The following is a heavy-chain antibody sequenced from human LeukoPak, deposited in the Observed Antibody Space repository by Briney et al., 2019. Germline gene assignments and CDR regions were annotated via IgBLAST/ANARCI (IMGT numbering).Heavy chain of an antibody. Sequence: GGSLRLSCAASGFTFSSYGMHWVRQAPGKGLEWVAVISYDGSNKYYADSVKGRFTISRDNSKNTLYLQMNSLRAEDTAVYYCAKASGIVVVVDHFDYWGQGTLVTVSS. J-gene: IGHJ4*02. CDR2: ISYDGSNK. CDR1: GFTFSSYG. D-gene: IGHD2-15*01. CDR3: AKASGIVVVVDHFDY. V-gene: IGHV3-30*18.